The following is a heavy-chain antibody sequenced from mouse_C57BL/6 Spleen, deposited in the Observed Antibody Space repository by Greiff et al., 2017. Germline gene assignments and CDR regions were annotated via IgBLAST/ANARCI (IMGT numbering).Heavy chain of an antibody. J-gene: IGHJ4*01. CDR3: AREEPHYYAMDY. CDR1: GYSITSGYY. CDR2: ISYDGSN. Sequence: EVQLQQSGPGLVKPSQSLSLTCSVTGYSITSGYYWNWIRQFPGNKLEWMGYISYDGSNNYNPSLKNRISITRDTSKNQFFLKLNSVTTEDTATYYCAREEPHYYAMDYWGQGTSVTVSS. D-gene: IGHD6-1*01. V-gene: IGHV3-6*01.